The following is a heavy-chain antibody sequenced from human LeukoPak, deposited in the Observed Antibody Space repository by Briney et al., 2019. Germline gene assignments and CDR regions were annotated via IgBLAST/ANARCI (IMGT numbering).Heavy chain of an antibody. J-gene: IGHJ4*02. CDR1: GFTVSTNY. D-gene: IGHD6-13*01. CDR2: IYSGGST. CDR3: ARDREGSSSWDY. V-gene: IGHV3-53*01. Sequence: TGGSLRLSCAASGFTVSTNYMNWVRQAPGKGLEWVSIIYSGGSTYYADSVKGRFTISRDNSKNTIFLQMNSLRADDTAVYYCARDREGSSSWDYWGQGTLVTVSS.